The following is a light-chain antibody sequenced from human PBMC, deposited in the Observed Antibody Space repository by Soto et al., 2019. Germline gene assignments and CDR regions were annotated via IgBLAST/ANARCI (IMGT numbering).Light chain of an antibody. Sequence: EIVMTQSPVTLSVSPGERATLSCRASQSISSNLAWHQQKPGQAPRLLIYGASTRATGIPDRFSGSGSGTDFTLTISRLEPEDFAVYYCQQYGSAITFGQGTRLEIK. CDR2: GAS. J-gene: IGKJ5*01. CDR1: QSISSN. V-gene: IGKV3-20*01. CDR3: QQYGSAIT.